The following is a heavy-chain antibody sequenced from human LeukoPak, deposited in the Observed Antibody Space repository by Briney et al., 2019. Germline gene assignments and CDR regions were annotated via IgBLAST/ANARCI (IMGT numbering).Heavy chain of an antibody. CDR3: TADHLEGDIEYIRITMVRGISLTPPAFDI. J-gene: IGHJ3*02. Sequence: ASVKVSCKASGFTFTSSAMQWVRQARGQRLEWIGWIAVGSGNTNYAQKFQERVTITRDMSTSTAYMELSSLRSEDTAVYYCTADHLEGDIEYIRITMVRGISLTPPAFDIWGQGTMVTVSS. CDR2: IAVGSGNT. D-gene: IGHD3-10*01. CDR1: GFTFTSSA. V-gene: IGHV1-58*02.